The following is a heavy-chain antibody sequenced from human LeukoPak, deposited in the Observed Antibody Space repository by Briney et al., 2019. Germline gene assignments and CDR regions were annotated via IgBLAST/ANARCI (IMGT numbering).Heavy chain of an antibody. Sequence: GASVKVSCKASGYTFTTSGINWVRQAPGQGLEWMGWISAYNGNTNYAQKLQGRVTMTTDTSTSTAYMELRSLRSDDTAVYYCARVSYMGWFDPWGQGTLVTVSS. D-gene: IGHD1-26*01. J-gene: IGHJ5*02. CDR2: ISAYNGNT. CDR1: GYTFTTSG. CDR3: ARVSYMGWFDP. V-gene: IGHV1-18*01.